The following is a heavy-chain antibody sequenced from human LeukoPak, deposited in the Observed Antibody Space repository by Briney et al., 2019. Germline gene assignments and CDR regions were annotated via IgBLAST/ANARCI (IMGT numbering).Heavy chain of an antibody. CDR3: AKLRTTVTIFDY. CDR1: GFPFSSYA. V-gene: IGHV3-23*01. D-gene: IGHD4-17*01. Sequence: GGSLRLSCAASGFPFSSYAMSWVRQAPGKGLEWVSAVSGSGGSTYYADSVKGRFTIPRDNSKNTLYLQMNSLRAEDTAVYYCAKLRTTVTIFDYWGQGTLVTVSS. CDR2: VSGSGGST. J-gene: IGHJ4*02.